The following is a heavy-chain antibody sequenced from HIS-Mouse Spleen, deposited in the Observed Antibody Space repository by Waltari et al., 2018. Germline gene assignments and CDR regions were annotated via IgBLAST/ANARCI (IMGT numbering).Heavy chain of an antibody. V-gene: IGHV1-2*02. CDR2: INPNGGGK. J-gene: IGHJ4*02. CDR3: ARYNALYRLYYFDY. CDR1: GYTFTGYY. Sequence: QVQLVQSGAEVKKPGASVKVSCKASGYTFTGYYMHWVRQAPGQGLEWMGWINPNGGGKNYAQKFQGRVTMTRDTSISTAYMELSRLRSDDTAVYYCARYNALYRLYYFDYWGQGTLVTVSS. D-gene: IGHD2-2*02.